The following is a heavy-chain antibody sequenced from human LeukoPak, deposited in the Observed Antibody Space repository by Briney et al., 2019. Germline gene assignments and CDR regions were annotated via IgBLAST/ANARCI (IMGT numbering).Heavy chain of an antibody. D-gene: IGHD3-22*01. Sequence: GGSLRLSCAASGFTFSSYGMNWVRQAPGKGLEWVSVISGSGGSTYYADSVKGRFTISRDNSKNTLYLQMNSLRAEDTAVYYCAKDPGDSSGYFDYWGQGTLVTVSS. V-gene: IGHV3-23*01. J-gene: IGHJ4*02. CDR3: AKDPGDSSGYFDY. CDR2: ISGSGGST. CDR1: GFTFSSYG.